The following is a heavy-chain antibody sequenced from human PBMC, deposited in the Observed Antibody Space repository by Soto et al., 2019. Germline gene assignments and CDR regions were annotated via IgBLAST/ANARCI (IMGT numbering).Heavy chain of an antibody. J-gene: IGHJ6*02. CDR2: FDPEDGET. Sequence: ASVKVSCKVSGYTLTELSMHWVRQAPGKGLEWMGGFDPEDGETIYAQKFQGRVTMTEDTSTDTAYMELSSLRSEDTAVYYCATGEGGPYNYYYGMDVWGQGTTVTVSS. V-gene: IGHV1-24*01. CDR3: ATGEGGPYNYYYGMDV. D-gene: IGHD1-26*01. CDR1: GYTLTELS.